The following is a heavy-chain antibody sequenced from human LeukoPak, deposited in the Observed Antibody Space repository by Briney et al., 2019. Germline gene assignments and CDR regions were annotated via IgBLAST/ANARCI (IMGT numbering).Heavy chain of an antibody. J-gene: IGHJ4*02. CDR2: ISSSSSYI. CDR1: GFTFSSYS. CDR3: ARDRPWLTRAGY. Sequence: GGSLRLSCAASGFTFSSYSMNSVRQAPGKGLECVSSISSSSSYIYYADSVKGRFTISRDNAKNPLYLQMHSLRAEDTTVYYCARDRPWLTRAGYWGQGTLVTVSS. V-gene: IGHV3-21*01. D-gene: IGHD5-18*01.